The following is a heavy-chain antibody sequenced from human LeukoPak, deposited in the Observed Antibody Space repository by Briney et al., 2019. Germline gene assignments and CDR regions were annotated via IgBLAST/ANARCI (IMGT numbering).Heavy chain of an antibody. J-gene: IGHJ4*02. V-gene: IGHV3-15*07. Sequence: GGSLRLSCAASGFTVTNAWMHWVRQAPGKGLEWVGRMKSESGGGATDYAAPVKGRFTISRDDSKNMFYLQMNRLKTEDTAVYYCTTRAPDGLVPRWGQGTLVTVSS. CDR3: TTRAPDGLVPR. D-gene: IGHD3/OR15-3a*01. CDR1: GFTVTNAW. CDR2: MKSESGGGAT.